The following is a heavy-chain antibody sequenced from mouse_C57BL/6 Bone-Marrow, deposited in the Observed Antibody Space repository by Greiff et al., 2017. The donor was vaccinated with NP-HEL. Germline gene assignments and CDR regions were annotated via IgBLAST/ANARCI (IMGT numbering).Heavy chain of an antibody. CDR2: ISSGGSYT. Sequence: EVMLVESGGDLVKPGGSLKLSCAASGFTFSSYGMSWVRQTPDKRLEWVATISSGGSYTYYPDSVKGRFTISRDNAKNTLYLQMSSLKSEDTAMYYCARRRASYCFDYWGQGTTLTVSS. D-gene: IGHD3-3*01. CDR1: GFTFSSYG. V-gene: IGHV5-6*02. CDR3: ARRRASYCFDY. J-gene: IGHJ2*01.